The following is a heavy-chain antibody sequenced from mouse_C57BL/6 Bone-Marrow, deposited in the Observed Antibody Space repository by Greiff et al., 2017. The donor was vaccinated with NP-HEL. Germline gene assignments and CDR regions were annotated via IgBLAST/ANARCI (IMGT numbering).Heavy chain of an antibody. D-gene: IGHD1-1*01. CDR2: IDPSDSDT. V-gene: IGHV1-52*01. J-gene: IGHJ3*01. CDR3: ARSPHYYGSSYEFAY. CDR1: GYTFTSYW. Sequence: QVQLQQPGAELVRPGSSVKLSCKASGYTFTSYWMHWVKQRPIQGLEWIGNIDPSDSDTHYNQKFKDKATLTVDKSSSTAYMQLSSLTSEDSAVYYCARSPHYYGSSYEFAYWGQGTLVTVSA.